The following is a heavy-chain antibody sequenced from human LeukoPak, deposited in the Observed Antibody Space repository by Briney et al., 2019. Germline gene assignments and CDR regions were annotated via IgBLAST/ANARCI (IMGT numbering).Heavy chain of an antibody. CDR1: GFTFSSYW. V-gene: IGHV3-7*01. D-gene: IGHD6-13*01. J-gene: IGHJ4*02. CDR2: IKQDGSEK. CDR3: VRSSWYVY. Sequence: QPGGSLRLSCAASGFTFSSYWMSWVRQAPGKAPEWVANIKQDGSEKYYVVSVKGRFTISRDNAKNSLYLQMNSLRAEDTAVYYCVRSSWYVYWGQGTLVTVSS.